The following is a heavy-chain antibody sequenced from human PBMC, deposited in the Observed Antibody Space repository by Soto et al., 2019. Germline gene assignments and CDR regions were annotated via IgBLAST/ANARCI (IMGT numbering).Heavy chain of an antibody. CDR2: MNPDSGNT. CDR3: ARIVWFGEFMGAAAFDI. Sequence: HANGQGLELMGWMNPDSGNTGYAQKFQGRVTMTRNTSISTAYMELSSLRSEDTAVYYCARIVWFGEFMGAAAFDIWGQGTMVTVSS. D-gene: IGHD3-10*01. J-gene: IGHJ3*02. V-gene: IGHV1-8*01.